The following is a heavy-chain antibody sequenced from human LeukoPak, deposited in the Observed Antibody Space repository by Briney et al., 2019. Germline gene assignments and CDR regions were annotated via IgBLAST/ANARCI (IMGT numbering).Heavy chain of an antibody. CDR3: AKGGQWLAYNWFDP. J-gene: IGHJ5*02. CDR2: ISGSGGST. Sequence: GRSLRPSCAASGFTPSSYAMGWVRHAPGEGQERVLAISGSGGSTYYADSVKGRFTISRDNSKNTLYLQMNSLRAEDTAVYYCAKGGQWLAYNWFDPWGQGTLVTVSS. V-gene: IGHV3-23*01. CDR1: GFTPSSYA. D-gene: IGHD6-19*01.